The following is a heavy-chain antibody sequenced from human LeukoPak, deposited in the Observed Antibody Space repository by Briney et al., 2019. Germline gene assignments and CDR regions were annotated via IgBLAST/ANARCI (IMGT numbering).Heavy chain of an antibody. CDR1: GVTFSSYA. D-gene: IGHD2-15*01. V-gene: IGHV1-69*13. CDR3: ARKSGVVAATGHYYGMDV. CDR2: IIPIFGTA. J-gene: IGHJ6*02. Sequence: ASVKVSCKASGVTFSSYAISWVRQAPGQGLEWMGGIIPIFGTANYAQKFQGRVTITADESTSTAYMELSSLRSEDTAVYYCARKSGVVAATGHYYGMDVWGQGTTVTVSS.